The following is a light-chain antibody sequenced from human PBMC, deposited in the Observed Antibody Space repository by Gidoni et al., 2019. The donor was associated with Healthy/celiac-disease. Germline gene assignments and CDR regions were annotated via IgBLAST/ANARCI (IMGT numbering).Light chain of an antibody. CDR1: SSHVGGYNY. J-gene: IGLJ3*02. CDR2: EVS. V-gene: IGLV2-8*01. CDR3: SSYAGSNNLV. Sequence: QSALTQPPSASGSPGPSATISCTGTSSHVGGYNYVSWYQQHPGKAPKLMIYEVSKQPSGVPDRFSGSKSGNTASLTVSGLQAEDEADYYCSSYAGSNNLVFGGGTKLTVL.